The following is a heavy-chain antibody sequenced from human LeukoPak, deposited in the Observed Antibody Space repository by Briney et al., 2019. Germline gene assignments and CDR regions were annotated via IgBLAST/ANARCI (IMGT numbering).Heavy chain of an antibody. Sequence: GGSLRLSCAASGFTFSDYYMSWVRQAPGKGLEWVANIKQDGSEKYYVDSVKGRFTISRDNAKNSLYLQMNSLRAEDTAVYYCARDRGPYYYDSSGYYYGYWGQGTLVTVSS. V-gene: IGHV3-7*01. D-gene: IGHD3-22*01. CDR3: ARDRGPYYYDSSGYYYGY. CDR2: IKQDGSEK. J-gene: IGHJ4*02. CDR1: GFTFSDYY.